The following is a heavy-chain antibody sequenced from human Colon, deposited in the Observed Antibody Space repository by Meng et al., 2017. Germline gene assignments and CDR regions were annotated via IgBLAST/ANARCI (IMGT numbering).Heavy chain of an antibody. CDR2: VDYSGST. J-gene: IGHJ4*02. CDR1: GASVSGGNHY. D-gene: IGHD1-26*01. CDR3: AGAPREFYY. Sequence: QGHPPGSGPGLLWPSRAPALPCAVAGASVSGGNHYWSRSRQPPGKGLEYIADVDYSGSTHYNPPRKSRVTMSVDTSKKQLSLTPRSVTAADTAVYYCAGAPREFYYWGQGTLVTVSS. V-gene: IGHV4-61*01.